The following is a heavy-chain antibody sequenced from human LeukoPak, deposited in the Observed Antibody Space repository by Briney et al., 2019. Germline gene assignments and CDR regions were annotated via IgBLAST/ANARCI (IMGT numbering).Heavy chain of an antibody. CDR1: GFTFSSYS. J-gene: IGHJ4*02. Sequence: GGSLRLSCAASGFTFSSYSMNWVRQAPGKGLEWVSTISGSGGSTYYADSVKGRFTISRDNSKNTLYLQMNSLRAEDTAVYYCASLAGGSFHFDCWGQGTLVTVSS. CDR2: ISGSGGST. D-gene: IGHD1-26*01. V-gene: IGHV3-23*01. CDR3: ASLAGGSFHFDC.